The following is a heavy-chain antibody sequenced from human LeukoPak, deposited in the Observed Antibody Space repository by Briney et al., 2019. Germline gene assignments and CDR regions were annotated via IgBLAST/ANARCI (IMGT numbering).Heavy chain of an antibody. CDR1: GYTFTSYG. D-gene: IGHD2-15*01. CDR2: ISAYNGNT. CDR3: ARDLLNPYCSGDSCIGWFDP. J-gene: IGHJ5*02. Sequence: GASVKVSCKASGYTFTSYGISWVRQAPGQGLEWMGWISAYNGNTNYAQKLQGRVTMTTDTSTSTAYMGLRSLRSDDTAVYYCARDLLNPYCSGDSCIGWFDPWGQGTLVTVSS. V-gene: IGHV1-18*01.